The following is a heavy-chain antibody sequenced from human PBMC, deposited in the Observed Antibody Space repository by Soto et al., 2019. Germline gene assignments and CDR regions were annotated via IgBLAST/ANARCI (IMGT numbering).Heavy chain of an antibody. CDR2: IITISDTT. D-gene: IGHD2-2*01. CDR3: ARSQGSSTSLEIYYYYYYGVDV. CDR1: GGTFSSYA. V-gene: IGHV1-69*01. J-gene: IGHJ6*02. Sequence: QVQLVQSGAEVKKPGSSVKVSCKASGGTFSSYAISWVRQAPGQGLEWMGGIITISDTTNYAQKFQGRVTITADESTSTAYMELSSLRSEDTAVYYCARSQGSSTSLEIYYYYYYGVDVWGQGTTVTVSS.